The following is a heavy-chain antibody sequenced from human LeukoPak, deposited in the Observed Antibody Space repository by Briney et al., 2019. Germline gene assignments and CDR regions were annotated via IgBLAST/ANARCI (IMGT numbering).Heavy chain of an antibody. CDR3: ASNLVGASDYYFDY. Sequence: SETPSLTCAVYGGSFSGYYWSWIRQPPGKGLEWIGEINHSGSTNYNPSLKSRVTISVDTSKNQFSLKLSSVTAADTAVYYCASNLVGASDYYFDYWGQGTLVTVSS. CDR2: INHSGST. V-gene: IGHV4-34*01. J-gene: IGHJ4*02. D-gene: IGHD1-26*01. CDR1: GGSFSGYY.